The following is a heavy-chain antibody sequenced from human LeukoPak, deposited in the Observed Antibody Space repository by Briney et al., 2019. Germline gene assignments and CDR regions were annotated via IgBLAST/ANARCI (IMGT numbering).Heavy chain of an antibody. Sequence: GRSLRLSCAASGFTFDEYTMHWVRQVPGKGLEWVSVIGWDSESKYYLESVKGRFTISRDNSKNSLYLQMNSLRTEDTAFYYCAKDRSRSYSSFDAWGQGTLVAVSS. CDR3: AKDRSRSYSSFDA. D-gene: IGHD6-19*01. CDR2: IGWDSESK. J-gene: IGHJ4*02. CDR1: GFTFDEYT. V-gene: IGHV3-43*01.